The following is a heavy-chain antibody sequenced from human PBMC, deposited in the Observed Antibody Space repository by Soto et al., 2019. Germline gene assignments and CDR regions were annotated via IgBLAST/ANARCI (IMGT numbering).Heavy chain of an antibody. CDR2: IKSKTDGGTT. V-gene: IGHV3-15*07. D-gene: IGHD3-3*01. CDR3: TTGPLRFLEWLAGPGTGSFDY. J-gene: IGHJ4*02. Sequence: GGSLRLSCAASGFTFSNAWMNWVRQAPGKGLEWVGRIKSKTDGGTTDYAAPVKGRFTISRDDSKNTLYLQMNSLKTEDTAVYYCTTGPLRFLEWLAGPGTGSFDYWGQGTLVTVSS. CDR1: GFTFSNAW.